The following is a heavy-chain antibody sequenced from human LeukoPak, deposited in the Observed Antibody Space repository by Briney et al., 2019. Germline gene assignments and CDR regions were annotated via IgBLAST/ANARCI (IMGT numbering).Heavy chain of an antibody. J-gene: IGHJ4*02. V-gene: IGHV3-48*04. CDR2: ISSSGSTI. Sequence: GGSLRLSCAASGFTFSTYSMNWVRQAPGKGLEWVSYISSSGSTIYYADSVKGRFTISRDNAKNSLYLQMNSLRAEDTAVYYCAREGVTSFDYWGQGTLVTVSS. CDR1: GFTFSTYS. D-gene: IGHD3-10*01. CDR3: AREGVTSFDY.